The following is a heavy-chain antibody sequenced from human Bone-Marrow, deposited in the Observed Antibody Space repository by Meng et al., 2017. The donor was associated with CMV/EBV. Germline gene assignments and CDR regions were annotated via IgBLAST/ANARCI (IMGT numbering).Heavy chain of an antibody. CDR2: ISGSDSI. CDR3: VRERVSTPGDAFDM. Sequence: GESLKISCAASAFSFSAYKMNWVRRAPGKGLEWVSYISGSDSIHYADSVKGRFTISRDNAKNVVYLQMNSLRVDDTAVYYCVRERVSTPGDAFDMWGQGTMVTVSS. CDR1: AFSFSAYK. D-gene: IGHD4-23*01. J-gene: IGHJ3*02. V-gene: IGHV3-69-1*02.